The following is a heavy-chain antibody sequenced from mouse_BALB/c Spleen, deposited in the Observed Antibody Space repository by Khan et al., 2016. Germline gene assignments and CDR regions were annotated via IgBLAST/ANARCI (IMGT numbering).Heavy chain of an antibody. CDR2: ILPGTDTT. CDR1: GYTFNSCW. J-gene: IGHJ3*01. CDR3: AREELVSLFVY. Sequence: QVQLQQSGAELMKPGASVKISCKATGYTFNSCWIEWVKQRPGHGLEWIGEILPGTDTTDYNEKFKDRAAFTADTSSNTAYMQLSSLTSEDSAVXYCAREELVSLFVYWGQGTLVTVSA. V-gene: IGHV1-9*01. D-gene: IGHD3-1*01.